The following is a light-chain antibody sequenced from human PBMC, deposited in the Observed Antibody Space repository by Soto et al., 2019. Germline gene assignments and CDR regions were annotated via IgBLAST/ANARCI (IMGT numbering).Light chain of an antibody. V-gene: IGLV2-8*01. CDR3: SSYAGSNLYV. Sequence: QSVLTQPPSASGSPGQSVTISCTGTSSDVGGYNYVSWYQQHPGKAPKLMIYEVSKRPSGVPDRFSGSKSGNTASLTVSGLQAEDEADYYCSSYAGSNLYVFVTGT. CDR2: EVS. J-gene: IGLJ1*01. CDR1: SSDVGGYNY.